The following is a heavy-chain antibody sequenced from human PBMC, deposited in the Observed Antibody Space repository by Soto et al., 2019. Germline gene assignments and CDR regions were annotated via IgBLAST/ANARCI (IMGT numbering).Heavy chain of an antibody. J-gene: IGHJ4*02. CDR3: AHSLVGARPFDY. V-gene: IGHV2-5*02. D-gene: IGHD1-26*01. CDR2: IYWDDDK. Sequence: QITLKESGPTLVKPTQTLTLTCTFSGFSLSTSGVGVGWIRQPPGKALEWLALIYWDDDKRYSPSLKSRLTIXQXTSKNLVVLTMTNMDPVDTATYYCAHSLVGARPFDYWGQGTLVTVSS. CDR1: GFSLSTSGVG.